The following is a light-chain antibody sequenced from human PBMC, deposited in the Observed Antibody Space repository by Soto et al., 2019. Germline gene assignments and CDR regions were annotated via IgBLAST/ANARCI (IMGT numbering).Light chain of an antibody. CDR1: SGDVGGYNY. CDR3: TSFTSSTTYV. CDR2: EVS. V-gene: IGLV2-14*01. Sequence: QSALTQPASVSGSPGQSITISCTGTSGDVGGYNYVCWYQHHPGKAPKLIISEVSNRPSGVSDRFSGSKSGNTASLTISGLQPEDEADYYCTSFTSSTTYVFGTGTKATVL. J-gene: IGLJ1*01.